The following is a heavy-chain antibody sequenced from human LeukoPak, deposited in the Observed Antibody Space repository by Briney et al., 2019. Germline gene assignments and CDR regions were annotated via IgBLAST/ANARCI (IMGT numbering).Heavy chain of an antibody. V-gene: IGHV1-69*13. J-gene: IGHJ3*02. CDR2: IIPIFGTA. CDR1: GGTFSSYA. Sequence: GASAMVSCKASGGTFSSYAISWVRQAPGQGLEWMGGIIPIFGTANYAQKFQGRVTITADESTSTAYMELSSLRSEDTAVYYCARAPPYYDILTGYHDAFDIWGQGTMVTVSS. D-gene: IGHD3-9*01. CDR3: ARAPPYYDILTGYHDAFDI.